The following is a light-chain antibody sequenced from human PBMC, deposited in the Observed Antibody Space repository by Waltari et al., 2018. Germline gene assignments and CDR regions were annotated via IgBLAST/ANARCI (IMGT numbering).Light chain of an antibody. Sequence: TLLTQSPGTLSSSVGDRVTLTCRASQGIRKSLAWYQKKPGQAPKLLIYGASTLEIAIPARFSASGSGTDFSLTISRLEPEDFATYYCQQFESFPITFGQGTRLEIK. V-gene: IGKV1-9*01. CDR2: GAS. J-gene: IGKJ5*01. CDR1: QGIRKS. CDR3: QQFESFPIT.